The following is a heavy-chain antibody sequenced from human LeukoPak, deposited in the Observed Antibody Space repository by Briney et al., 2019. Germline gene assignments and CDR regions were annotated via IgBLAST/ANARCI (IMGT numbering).Heavy chain of an antibody. J-gene: IGHJ6*02. V-gene: IGHV3-33*01. CDR1: GFTFSDYG. CDR2: LWYDGSNI. CDR3: ARDYSYGHDGGMDV. Sequence: PGGSLRLSCAWSGFTFSDYGMHWVHQAPGKGREWVAVLWYDGSNIYYADSVKGRFTNSRDNSKNTLYLQMNSLRADDTAVYYCARDYSYGHDGGMDVWGQGTTVTVSS. D-gene: IGHD5-18*01.